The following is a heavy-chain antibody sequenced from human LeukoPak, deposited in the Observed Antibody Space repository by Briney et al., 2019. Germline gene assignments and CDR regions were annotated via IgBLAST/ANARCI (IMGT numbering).Heavy chain of an antibody. Sequence: GGSLRLSCAASGFTFSNYWMSWVRQAPGKGLEWVANIKQDGSEKYYVDSVKGRFTISRDNAKNSLYLQMNSLRAEDTAVYNCARTAGYSSIVLDIWGQGTMVTVSS. D-gene: IGHD2-2*01. CDR1: GFTFSNYW. J-gene: IGHJ3*02. CDR2: IKQDGSEK. CDR3: ARTAGYSSIVLDI. V-gene: IGHV3-7*02.